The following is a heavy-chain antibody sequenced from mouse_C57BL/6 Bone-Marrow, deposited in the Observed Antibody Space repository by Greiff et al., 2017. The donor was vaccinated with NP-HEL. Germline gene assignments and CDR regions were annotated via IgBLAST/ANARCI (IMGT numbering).Heavy chain of an antibody. CDR1: EYEFPSHD. V-gene: IGHV5-2*01. J-gene: IGHJ2*01. CDR3: ARPPAYYSNSYYFDY. Sequence: EVQVVESGGGLVQPGESLKLSCESNEYEFPSHDMSWVRKTPEKRLELVAAINSDGGSTYYPDTMERRFIISRDNTKKTLYLQMSRLRSEDTALYYCARPPAYYSNSYYFDYWGKGTTLTVSS. CDR2: INSDGGST. D-gene: IGHD2-5*01.